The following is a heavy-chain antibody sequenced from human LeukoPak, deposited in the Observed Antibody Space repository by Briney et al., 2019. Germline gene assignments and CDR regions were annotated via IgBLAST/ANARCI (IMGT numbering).Heavy chain of an antibody. J-gene: IGHJ4*02. D-gene: IGHD3-22*01. Sequence: SETLSLTCTVSGDSISSYSWTWIRQPAGKGLEWIGRISTSGSTSYNPSLKSRVTMSLDTSKNQFSLKLSSVTAADTAVYYCARGPLLRYYDSSGYRSFDYWGQGTLVTVSS. CDR3: ARGPLLRYYDSSGYRSFDY. V-gene: IGHV4-4*07. CDR1: GDSISSYS. CDR2: ISTSGST.